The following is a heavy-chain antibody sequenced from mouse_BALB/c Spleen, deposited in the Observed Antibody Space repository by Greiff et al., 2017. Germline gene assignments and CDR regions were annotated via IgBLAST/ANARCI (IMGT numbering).Heavy chain of an antibody. J-gene: IGHJ4*01. D-gene: IGHD3-2*01. CDR2: IDPANGNT. V-gene: IGHV14-3*02. CDR3: ALDSSGYEDAMDY. CDR1: GFNIKDTY. Sequence: VQLQQSGAELVKPGASVKLSCTASGFNIKDTYMHWVKQRPEQGLEWIGRIDPANGNTKYDPKFQGKATITADTSSNTAYLQLSSLTSEDTAVYYCALDSSGYEDAMDYWGQGTSVTVSS.